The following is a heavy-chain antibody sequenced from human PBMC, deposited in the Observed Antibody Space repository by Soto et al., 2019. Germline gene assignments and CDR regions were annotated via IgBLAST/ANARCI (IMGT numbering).Heavy chain of an antibody. CDR2: INPNSGAT. CDR1: GFSFTNFG. Sequence: QVQLVQSGAEVKKPGASVRVSCKASGFSFTNFGVHWVRQASGQGLEWVGWINPNSGATVFVQKFQGRASMTWNTSISTAPIEVSGLRVEDTGVYYCAIGRGGATGVGLDYWGQGTLVIVSS. CDR3: AIGRGGATGVGLDY. D-gene: IGHD3-10*01. V-gene: IGHV1-8*01. J-gene: IGHJ4*02.